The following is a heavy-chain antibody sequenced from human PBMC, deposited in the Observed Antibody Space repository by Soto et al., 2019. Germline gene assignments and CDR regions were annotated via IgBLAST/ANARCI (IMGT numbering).Heavy chain of an antibody. V-gene: IGHV3-23*01. CDR3: ARPRGYGIFDAFDI. CDR1: GFSFSTYA. D-gene: IGHD1-1*01. CDR2: ISGSTT. J-gene: IGHJ3*02. Sequence: LRLSCAASGFSFSTYAMNWVRQVPGRGLEWVSGISGSTTFYADSVRGRFTISRDNSINTPYLQMSSLRTEDTAVYFCARPRGYGIFDAFDIWGQGTMVTVSS.